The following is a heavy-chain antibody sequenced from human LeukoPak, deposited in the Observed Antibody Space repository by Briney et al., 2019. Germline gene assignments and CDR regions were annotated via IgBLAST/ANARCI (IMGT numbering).Heavy chain of an antibody. CDR2: ISASNGYT. D-gene: IGHD2-21*02. CDR3: ARDIVVVTAIRGDAFDI. J-gene: IGHJ3*02. CDR1: GYTFTNYV. Sequence: ASVKVSCKTSGYTFTNYVVSWVRQAPGQGLEWMGWISASNGYTNYAQKLQGRITMTTDTSTSTAYMELRSLRSDDTAVYYCARDIVVVTAIRGDAFDIWGQGTMVTVSS. V-gene: IGHV1-18*01.